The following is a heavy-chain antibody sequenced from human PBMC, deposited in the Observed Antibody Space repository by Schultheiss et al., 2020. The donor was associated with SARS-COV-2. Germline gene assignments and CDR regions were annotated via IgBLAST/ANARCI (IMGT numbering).Heavy chain of an antibody. CDR2: IYYTGIT. CDR3: ARGSAQWELLRASWFDP. CDR1: GSSISGYF. J-gene: IGHJ5*02. D-gene: IGHD1-26*01. Sequence: SETLSLTCTVSGSSISGYFWTWIRQPPGKGLEQVGNIYYTGITKYSPSLKSRITISVDTSKKQFSLRLGSVTAADTAVYYCARGSAQWELLRASWFDPWGQGTLVTVSS. V-gene: IGHV4-59*08.